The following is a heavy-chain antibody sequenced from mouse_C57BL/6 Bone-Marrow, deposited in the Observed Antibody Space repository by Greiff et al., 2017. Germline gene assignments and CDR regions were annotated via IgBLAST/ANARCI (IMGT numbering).Heavy chain of an antibody. J-gene: IGHJ3*01. CDR1: GYTFTSYW. Sequence: QVQLQQPGAELVKPGASVKLSCKASGYTFTSYWMHWVKQRPGQGLEWIGMIHPNSGSTNYNEKFKSKATLTVDKSSSTAYMQLSSLTSEDSAVYYCARMGLYDGYSRGFAYWGQGTLVTVSA. CDR3: ARMGLYDGYSRGFAY. V-gene: IGHV1-64*01. CDR2: IHPNSGST. D-gene: IGHD2-3*01.